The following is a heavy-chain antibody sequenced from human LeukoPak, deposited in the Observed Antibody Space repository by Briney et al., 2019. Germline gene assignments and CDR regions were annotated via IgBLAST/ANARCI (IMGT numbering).Heavy chain of an antibody. CDR3: ASGTFGGVIAPPVQPFDY. CDR2: NYYSGST. CDR1: GGSISSSSYY. Sequence: SETLSLMCSVSGGSISSSSYYWGWIRQPPGKGLEWIGRNYYSGSTYYTPSPKRRVTISVDTSKNQFSLKLSSVTAADTAVYYCASGTFGGVIAPPVQPFDYWGKETRVTVSS. J-gene: IGHJ4*02. V-gene: IGHV4-39*01. D-gene: IGHD3-16*02.